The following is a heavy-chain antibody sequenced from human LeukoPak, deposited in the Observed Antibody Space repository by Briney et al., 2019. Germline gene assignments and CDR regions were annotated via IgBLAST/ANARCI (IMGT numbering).Heavy chain of an antibody. CDR3: AKTLIVGATSYFDY. V-gene: IGHV3-23*01. D-gene: IGHD1-26*01. J-gene: IGHJ4*02. CDR2: ISGSGGST. Sequence: PGGSLRLSCAASGFTFSSYAMSWVRQAPCQGLELVSAISGSGGSTYYADSVKGRFTISRDNSKNTLYLQMNSLRAEDTAVYYCAKTLIVGATSYFDYWGQGTLVTVSS. CDR1: GFTFSSYA.